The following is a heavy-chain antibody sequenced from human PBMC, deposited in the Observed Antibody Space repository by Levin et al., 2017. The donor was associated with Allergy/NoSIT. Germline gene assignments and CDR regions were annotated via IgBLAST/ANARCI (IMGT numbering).Heavy chain of an antibody. V-gene: IGHV3-30*18. D-gene: IGHD6-19*01. J-gene: IGHJ4*02. CDR1: GFTFSSYG. CDR3: AKDGMGIAVADTEWEIKHCFDY. CDR2: MSDEGSYK. Sequence: GESLKISCVASGFTFSSYGMHWVRQAPGKGLEWVAVMSDEGSYKNYADSVKGRFTISRDNSKNTLYLQMNSLRAEDTAVYYCAKDGMGIAVADTEWEIKHCFDYWGQGTLVTVSS.